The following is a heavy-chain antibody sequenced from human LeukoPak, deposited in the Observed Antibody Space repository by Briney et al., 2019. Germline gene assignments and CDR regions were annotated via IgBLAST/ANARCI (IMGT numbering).Heavy chain of an antibody. Sequence: GGSLRLSCAASGFTFSDYYMSWIRQAPGKGLEWASYISSSSRYTNYADSVKGRFTISRDNAKDSLYLQMNSLRAEDTAVYYCASYGSGSYSLDYWGQGTLVTVSS. CDR1: GFTFSDYY. D-gene: IGHD3-10*01. CDR3: ASYGSGSYSLDY. CDR2: ISSSSRYT. V-gene: IGHV3-11*06. J-gene: IGHJ4*02.